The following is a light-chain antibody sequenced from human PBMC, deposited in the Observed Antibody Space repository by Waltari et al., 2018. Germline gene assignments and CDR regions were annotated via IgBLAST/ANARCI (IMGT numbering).Light chain of an antibody. CDR3: QQYGSSPRLT. J-gene: IGKJ4*02. CDR2: DAS. CDR1: QSVSNNH. Sequence: DIVLTQSPATLSLSPGERATLSCGASQSVSNNHLAWYQHKPGLAPRRLIYDASTRAPGIPTRVSGRRSANDFTLTSSRLGPEDFAVYYCQQYGSSPRLTFGGGTKVEI. V-gene: IGKV3D-20*01.